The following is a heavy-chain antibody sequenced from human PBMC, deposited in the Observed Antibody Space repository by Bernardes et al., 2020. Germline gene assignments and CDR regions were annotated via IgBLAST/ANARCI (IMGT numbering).Heavy chain of an antibody. J-gene: IGHJ2*01. CDR2: FYPSGST. CDR1: GYSISRDFN. V-gene: IGHV4-38-2*01. D-gene: IGHD3-3*01. Sequence: SETLSLTCAVSGYSISRDFNWGCIRQPPGKGLEWIGSFYPSGSTYYNPSLKSRVTISVDTSKNQFSLKLSSVTAADTAVYFCARATIFGVLTVSGGCYFDLWGRGTLVTVSS. CDR3: ARATIFGVLTVSGGCYFDL.